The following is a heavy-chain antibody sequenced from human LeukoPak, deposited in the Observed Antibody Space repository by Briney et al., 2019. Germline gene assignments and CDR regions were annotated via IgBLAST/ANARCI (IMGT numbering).Heavy chain of an antibody. Sequence: PSETLSLTCTVSGGSISSYYWSWIRQPPGKGLEWIGYIYYSGSTNYNPSLKSRVTISVKTSKNQFSLKLRSLTAADTAVYYCARDHPTAHSSSWWTPSAFDIWGQGTMVTVSS. CDR1: GGSISSYY. J-gene: IGHJ3*02. D-gene: IGHD6-13*01. V-gene: IGHV4-59*01. CDR3: ARDHPTAHSSSWWTPSAFDI. CDR2: IYYSGST.